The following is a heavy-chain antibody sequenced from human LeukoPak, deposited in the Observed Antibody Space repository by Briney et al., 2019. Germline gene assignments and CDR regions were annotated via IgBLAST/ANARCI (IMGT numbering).Heavy chain of an antibody. CDR2: ISAYNGNT. Sequence: ASVKVSCKAYGYTFTSYGISRVRQAPGQGLEWMGWISAYNGNTNYAQKLQGRVTMTTDTSTSTAYMELRSLRSDDTAVYYCARNVDIVATSDFDYWGQGTLVTVSS. J-gene: IGHJ4*02. V-gene: IGHV1-18*04. CDR1: GYTFTSYG. CDR3: ARNVDIVATSDFDY. D-gene: IGHD5-12*01.